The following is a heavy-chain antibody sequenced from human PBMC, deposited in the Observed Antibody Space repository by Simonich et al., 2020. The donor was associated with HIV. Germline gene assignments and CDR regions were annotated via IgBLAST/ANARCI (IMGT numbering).Heavy chain of an antibody. J-gene: IGHJ1*01. CDR2: INHSGSP. CDR3: ARRRREQLVTYFQH. V-gene: IGHV4-34*01. Sequence: QVQLQQWGAGLLKPSETLSITCAVYGGSFSGYSGSWIRQPPGRGLVWIGGINHSGSPNYNPALQSRVTVSVDTSKNQYSLKLSSVTAADTAVYYCARRRREQLVTYFQHWGQGTLVTVSS. CDR1: GGSFSGYS. D-gene: IGHD6-6*01.